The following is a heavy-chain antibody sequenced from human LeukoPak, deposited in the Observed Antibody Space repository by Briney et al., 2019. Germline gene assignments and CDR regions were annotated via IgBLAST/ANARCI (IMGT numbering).Heavy chain of an antibody. CDR2: IDYSGST. V-gene: IGHV4-61*01. D-gene: IGHD3-16*01. CDR1: GGSVSSNTYY. Sequence: SETLSLTCTVSGGSVSSNTYYWSWIRQPPGKGLEWIGYIDYSGSTNYNPSLESRVTISIDTSKDQFSLKMRLVTAADTAVYYCARIPSWGPSDYWGQGTLVTVSS. J-gene: IGHJ4*02. CDR3: ARIPSWGPSDY.